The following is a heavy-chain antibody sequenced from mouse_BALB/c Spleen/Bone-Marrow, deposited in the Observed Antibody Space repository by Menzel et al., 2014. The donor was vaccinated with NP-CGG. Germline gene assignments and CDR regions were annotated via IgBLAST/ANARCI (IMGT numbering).Heavy chain of an antibody. V-gene: IGHV4-1*02. J-gene: IGHJ3*01. CDR1: GFAFSRYW. Sequence: EVHLVESGGGLVQPGGSLKLSCAASGFAFSRYWMSWVRQTPGKGLEWIGEINPDSSTTNYTQTLKDKFIFSRDNAKKTRCLQMSKVGSDDTASYYYSKRNYYGYFDYWGQGTLVTVSS. CDR2: INPDSSTT. D-gene: IGHD1-2*01. CDR3: SKRNYYGYFDY.